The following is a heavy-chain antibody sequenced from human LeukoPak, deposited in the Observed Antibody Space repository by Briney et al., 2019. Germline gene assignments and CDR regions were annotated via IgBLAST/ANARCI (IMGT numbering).Heavy chain of an antibody. CDR3: ARDLRRYCSSTSCYTPGY. J-gene: IGHJ4*02. CDR2: ISAYNGNT. CDR1: GGTFSSYA. D-gene: IGHD2-2*02. V-gene: IGHV1-18*01. Sequence: ASVKVSCKASGGTFSSYAISWVRQAPGQGLEWMGWISAYNGNTNYAQKLQGRVTMTTDTSTSTAYMELRSLRSDDTAVYYCARDLRRYCSSTSCYTPGYWGQGTLATVSS.